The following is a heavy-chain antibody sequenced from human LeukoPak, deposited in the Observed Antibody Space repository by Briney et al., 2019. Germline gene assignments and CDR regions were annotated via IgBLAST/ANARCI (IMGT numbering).Heavy chain of an antibody. CDR2: IYYSGST. Sequence: SETLSLTCTVSGGSIRSSSYYRGWIRQPPGKGLEWIGSIYYSGSTYYNPSLKSRVTISVDTSKNQFSLKLSSVTAADTAVYYCARSGLLWFGSFDYWGQGTLVTVSS. V-gene: IGHV4-39*01. CDR3: ARSGLLWFGSFDY. CDR1: GGSIRSSSYY. D-gene: IGHD3-10*01. J-gene: IGHJ4*02.